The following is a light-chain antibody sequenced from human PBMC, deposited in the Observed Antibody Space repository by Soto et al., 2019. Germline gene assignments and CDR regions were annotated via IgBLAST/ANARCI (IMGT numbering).Light chain of an antibody. V-gene: IGKV1-5*01. CDR1: QSIGRW. CDR3: QQCSSYS. CDR2: DAS. J-gene: IGKJ4*01. Sequence: DIQMTQSPSTLSASVGDRVTITCRASQSIGRWLAWYQQKPGKAPELLIYDASSLESGVPSRFSGSGSGTEFTLSISSLHPDDFATYYCQQCSSYSFGGGTKVEIK.